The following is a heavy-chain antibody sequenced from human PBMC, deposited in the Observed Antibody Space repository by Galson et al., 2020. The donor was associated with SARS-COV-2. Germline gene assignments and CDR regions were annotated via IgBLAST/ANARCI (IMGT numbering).Heavy chain of an antibody. V-gene: IGHV3-7*01. CDR1: GITLSNHW. Sequence: GGSLRLSCVGSGITLSNHWMKWVRQAPGKGLEWVAMIKQDGSIRDYLDSMEGRFTISRDNAKNSVYLQMNSLRVEDTATYYCAGGSGFLIDIWGQGTLVTVSS. CDR2: IKQDGSIR. J-gene: IGHJ4*02. CDR3: AGGSGFLIDI. D-gene: IGHD6-19*01.